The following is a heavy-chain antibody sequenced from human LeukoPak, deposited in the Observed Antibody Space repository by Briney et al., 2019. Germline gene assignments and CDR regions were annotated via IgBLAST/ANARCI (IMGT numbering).Heavy chain of an antibody. CDR3: ARGHLGLSP. CDR1: GDSFIGSY. Sequence: SETLSLTCTVSGDSFIGSYWSWIRQPPGQGLEWIGYFHNSRTTSYNPSLTGRVTISVDTAMDQISLKLNSVTAADTAVYYCARGHLGLSPWGQGTLVTVSS. V-gene: IGHV4-59*01. D-gene: IGHD3-10*01. CDR2: FHNSRTT. J-gene: IGHJ5*02.